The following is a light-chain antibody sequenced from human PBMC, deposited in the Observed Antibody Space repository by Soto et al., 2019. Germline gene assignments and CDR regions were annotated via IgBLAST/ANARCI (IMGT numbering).Light chain of an antibody. V-gene: IGLV7-43*01. J-gene: IGLJ2*01. Sequence: QTVVTQEPSLTVSPGGTVTLTCASSTGAVTSGYYPKWFQQKPGQAPRALIYSTNKKHSWTPARFSGSLLGGKAALTLSGVQPEDEADYYCLLYFGGAVFGGGTKLTVL. CDR1: TGAVTSGYY. CDR2: STN. CDR3: LLYFGGAV.